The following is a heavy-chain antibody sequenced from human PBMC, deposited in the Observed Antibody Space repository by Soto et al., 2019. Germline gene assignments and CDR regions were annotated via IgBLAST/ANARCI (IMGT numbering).Heavy chain of an antibody. CDR1: GFTFSTYG. Sequence: QVQLVESGGGVVQAGGSLGLSCTASGFTFSTYGMHWVRQAPGKGPEWVAVMSHDGSHKAFLDSVKGRFIISRDNSKNTLYLKMNSLRPDDTAVYYCATLPRSGWDHYYYGMDVWGQGNTVIVSS. J-gene: IGHJ6*02. V-gene: IGHV3-30*03. CDR2: MSHDGSHK. CDR3: ATLPRSGWDHYYYGMDV. D-gene: IGHD6-19*01.